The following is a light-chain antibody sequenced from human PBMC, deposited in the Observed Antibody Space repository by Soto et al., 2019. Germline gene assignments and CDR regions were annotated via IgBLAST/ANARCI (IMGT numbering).Light chain of an antibody. CDR2: DAS. Sequence: DIQMTQSPSTLSASVGDRVTITCRASQSISSWLAWYQQKPGKAPKLLIYDASSLESGVPSRFSGSGSGTEFTLTISSLQPDDFATYYCQQYNSYPRFGGGTNVDI. J-gene: IGKJ4*01. CDR3: QQYNSYPR. V-gene: IGKV1-5*01. CDR1: QSISSW.